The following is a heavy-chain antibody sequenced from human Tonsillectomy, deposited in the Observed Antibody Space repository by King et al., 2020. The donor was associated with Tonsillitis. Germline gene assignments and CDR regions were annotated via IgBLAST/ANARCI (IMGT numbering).Heavy chain of an antibody. CDR3: AKNIRYCSGGRCFYYFYMDV. D-gene: IGHD2-15*01. CDR1: GFNFSRYA. J-gene: IGHJ6*03. Sequence: QLVQSGGGLVQPGGSLRLSCAASGFNFSRYAMSWVRQAPGKGLEWVSGITGDGVSTYYADSVKGRFTISRDNSKNTLYLQMNSLRAEDTAVYYCAKNIRYCSGGRCFYYFYMDVWGKGTPVTVSS. V-gene: IGHV3-23*04. CDR2: ITGDGVST.